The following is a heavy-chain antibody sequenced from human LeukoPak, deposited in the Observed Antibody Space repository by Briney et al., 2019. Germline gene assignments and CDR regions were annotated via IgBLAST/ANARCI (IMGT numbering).Heavy chain of an antibody. CDR3: AKDGGIAAAY. V-gene: IGHV3-23*01. D-gene: IGHD6-13*01. J-gene: IGHJ4*02. CDR1: GFTSGSYA. CDR2: ISGSGTTT. Sequence: GGSLRLSCAASGFTSGSYALTWVRQAPGKGLEWVSGISGSGTTTYYADSVKGRFTISRNNSKNTLYLQMNSLRAEDTAVYYCAKDGGIAAAYWGQGTLVTVSS.